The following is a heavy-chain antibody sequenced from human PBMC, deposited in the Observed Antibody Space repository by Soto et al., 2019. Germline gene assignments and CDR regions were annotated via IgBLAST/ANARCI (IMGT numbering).Heavy chain of an antibody. CDR3: SRGGGIGVVNAPYEH. Sequence: ASVKVSCKASGYTFTSYYMNWVRQAPGQGLEWLGIINPSGGYTTYAQRFLGRVTMTSDTSTTTVHMELGSLTSEDTAVYYCSRGGGIGVVNAPYEHWGQGALVTVSS. CDR2: INPSGGYT. D-gene: IGHD2-21*01. CDR1: GYTFTSYY. V-gene: IGHV1-46*03. J-gene: IGHJ1*01.